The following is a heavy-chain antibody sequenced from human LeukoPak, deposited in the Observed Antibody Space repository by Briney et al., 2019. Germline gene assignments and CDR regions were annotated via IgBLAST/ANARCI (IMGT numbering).Heavy chain of an antibody. CDR1: GFTFISYG. Sequence: GGSLRLSCAASGFTFISYGMHWVRQAPGKXXXXXXXXXXXXXNTFYADSVKXXXTXXXDNSKNTLYLQMSSLKTEDTAVFYCAKDXXTDPPAYYYYYYGMDVWGQGTTVTVSS. D-gene: IGHD1-14*01. CDR3: AKDXXTDPPAYYYYYYGMDV. J-gene: IGHJ6*02. CDR2: XXXXXXNT. V-gene: IGHV3-30*02.